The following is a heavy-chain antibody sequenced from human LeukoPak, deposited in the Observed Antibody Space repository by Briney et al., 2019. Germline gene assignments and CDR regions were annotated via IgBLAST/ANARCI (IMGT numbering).Heavy chain of an antibody. Sequence: GASLRLSCAASGFTFSNYAMSWVRQAPGKGLEWVSAVSGRDTSTYYTDSVKGRFTISRDNSKDTLYLQMNSLSAEDTAIYYCAKWGDYDVLTGYYDSDYWGQGTLVTVSS. CDR3: AKWGDYDVLTGYYDSDY. CDR2: VSGRDTST. D-gene: IGHD3-9*01. CDR1: GFTFSNYA. J-gene: IGHJ4*02. V-gene: IGHV3-23*01.